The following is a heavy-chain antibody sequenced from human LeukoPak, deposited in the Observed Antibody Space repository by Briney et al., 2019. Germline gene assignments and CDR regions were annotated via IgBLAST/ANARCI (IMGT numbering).Heavy chain of an antibody. J-gene: IGHJ4*02. CDR3: ASFPWELRPT. V-gene: IGHV3-30-3*01. CDR2: ISYDGSNK. D-gene: IGHD1-26*01. Sequence: GGSLRLSCAASGFTFSSYAMHWVGRPPAKGLEWVAVISYDGSNKYYADSVKGRFTISRDNSKNTLYLQMNSLRAEDTAVYYCASFPWELRPTWGQGTLVTVSS. CDR1: GFTFSSYA.